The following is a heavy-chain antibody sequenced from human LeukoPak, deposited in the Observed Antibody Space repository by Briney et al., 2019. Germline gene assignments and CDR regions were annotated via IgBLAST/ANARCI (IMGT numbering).Heavy chain of an antibody. J-gene: IGHJ5*02. Sequence: SETLSLTCTVSGGSISSTTYYWGWIRQPPGKGLEWIGSVDYSGSTYYNPSLKSRVTISVDTSNNQFSLKLSSVTAADTAVYYCARHPSLSYCSGGSCWFDPWGQGTLPTVYS. CDR3: ARHPSLSYCSGGSCWFDP. V-gene: IGHV4-39*01. CDR2: VDYSGST. D-gene: IGHD2-15*01. CDR1: GGSISSTTYY.